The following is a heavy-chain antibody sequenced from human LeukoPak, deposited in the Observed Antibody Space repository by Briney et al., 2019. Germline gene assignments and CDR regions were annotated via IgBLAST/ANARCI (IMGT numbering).Heavy chain of an antibody. V-gene: IGHV1-18*01. CDR1: GYTFTSYG. Sequence: ASVTVSCKASGYTFTSYGISWVRQAPGQGLEWMGWISAYNGNTNYAQKLQGRVTMTRDTSISTAYMELSRLRSDDTAVYYCARWGGSGYYYEASRPTDYWGQGTLVTVSS. J-gene: IGHJ4*02. D-gene: IGHD3-22*01. CDR3: ARWGGSGYYYEASRPTDY. CDR2: ISAYNGNT.